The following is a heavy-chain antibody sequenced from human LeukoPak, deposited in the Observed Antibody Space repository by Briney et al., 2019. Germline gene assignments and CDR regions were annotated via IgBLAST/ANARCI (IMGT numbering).Heavy chain of an antibody. CDR2: ISYDGSNK. V-gene: IGHV3-30*18. Sequence: GGSLRLSCAASGFTFSNAWMSWVRQAPGKGLEWVAVISYDGSNKYYADSVKGRFTISRDNSKNTLYLQMNSLRAEDTAVYYCAKAGTVGIPFDPWGQGTLVTVSS. J-gene: IGHJ5*02. D-gene: IGHD2-21*01. CDR1: GFTFSNAW. CDR3: AKAGTVGIPFDP.